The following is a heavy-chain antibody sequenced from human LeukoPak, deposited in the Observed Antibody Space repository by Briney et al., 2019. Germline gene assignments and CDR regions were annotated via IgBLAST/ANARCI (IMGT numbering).Heavy chain of an antibody. CDR1: GFTISSYW. Sequence: GGSLRLSCVGSGFTISSYWMSWVRQAPGKGLEWVANIKQDGTEKKYVDSVKGRFTISRDNAKNSLYLRVNSLTVGDTAVYYCARYRSWTERYFDYWGQGTLVTVSS. D-gene: IGHD6-6*01. V-gene: IGHV3-7*01. CDR2: IKQDGTEK. J-gene: IGHJ4*02. CDR3: ARYRSWTERYFDY.